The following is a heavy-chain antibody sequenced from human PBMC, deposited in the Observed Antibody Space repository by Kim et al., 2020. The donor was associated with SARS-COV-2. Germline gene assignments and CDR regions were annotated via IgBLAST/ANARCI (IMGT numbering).Heavy chain of an antibody. V-gene: IGHV4-34*01. CDR3: ARVFRVYSSSKWLDP. D-gene: IGHD6-6*01. CDR2: INDSKST. Sequence: GGSFSGYYWSWIRQPPGRGLEWIGEINDSKSTNYNPSLKSRVTISVDTSKSQFSLKLSSMTAADTAVYYCARVFRVYSSSKWLDPWGQGTLAT. CDR1: GGSFSGYY. J-gene: IGHJ5*02.